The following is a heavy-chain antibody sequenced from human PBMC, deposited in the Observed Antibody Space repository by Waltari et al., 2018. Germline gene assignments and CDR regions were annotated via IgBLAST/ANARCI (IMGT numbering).Heavy chain of an antibody. CDR2: IKEEGSER. Sequence: EVQLVESGGGLVRPGGSLRLSCAASGFYFSRSWMGWVRQAPGKGLERVANIKEEGSERCDVDSVRGRVTISRDNAKNSLCLQMNYLRVADTAVYYCVGVWSTKSCPDYWGQGTLVTVSS. CDR1: GFYFSRSW. D-gene: IGHD3-3*01. V-gene: IGHV3-7*01. J-gene: IGHJ4*02. CDR3: VGVWSTKSCPDY.